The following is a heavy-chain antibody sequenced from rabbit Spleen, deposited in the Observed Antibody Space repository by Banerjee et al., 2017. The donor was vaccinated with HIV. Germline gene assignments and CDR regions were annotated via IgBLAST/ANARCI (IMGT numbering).Heavy chain of an antibody. V-gene: IGHV1S45*01. CDR1: GFSFSNKYE. CDR3: ARGVFDAYDTCYFDL. CDR2: INAAGGVDT. J-gene: IGHJ4*01. Sequence: QEQLVESGGGLVQPEGSLTLTCTASGFSFSNKYEMCWVRQAPGKGLEWIACINAAGGVDTDFETCAAGRFTTTKTSSSTVAMHMTSRTTADTATYFCARGVFDAYDTCYFDLWGPGTLVTVS. D-gene: IGHD2-1*01.